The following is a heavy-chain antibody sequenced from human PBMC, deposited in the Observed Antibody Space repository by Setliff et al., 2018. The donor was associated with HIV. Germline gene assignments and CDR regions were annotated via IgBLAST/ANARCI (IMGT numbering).Heavy chain of an antibody. Sequence: PSETLSLTCTVSGGSISSGGYYWSWIRRHPGKGLEWIGYIYYSGSTYYNPSLKSRVTISVDTSKNQFSLKLSSVTAADTAVYYCARRGDSYGLDPIYYYYYYMDVWGKGTTVTAP. J-gene: IGHJ6*03. CDR2: IYYSGST. V-gene: IGHV4-31*03. D-gene: IGHD5-18*01. CDR3: ARRGDSYGLDPIYYYYYYMDV. CDR1: GGSISSGGYY.